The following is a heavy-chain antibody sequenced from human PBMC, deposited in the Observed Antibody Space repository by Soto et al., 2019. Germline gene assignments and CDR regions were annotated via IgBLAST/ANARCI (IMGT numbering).Heavy chain of an antibody. Sequence: QVQLVQSGAEVKKPGSSVKVSCKASGGTFSSYAISWVRQAPGQGLEWMGEIIPIFGTANYAQKFQGRVTITADESTSTSYMELRSLRSAYTAVYYCAREIGPSSGYYPYWFDTLGQVNLVTVSS. CDR1: GGTFSSYA. CDR3: AREIGPSSGYYPYWFDT. D-gene: IGHD3-22*01. V-gene: IGHV1-69*12. J-gene: IGHJ5*02. CDR2: IIPIFGTA.